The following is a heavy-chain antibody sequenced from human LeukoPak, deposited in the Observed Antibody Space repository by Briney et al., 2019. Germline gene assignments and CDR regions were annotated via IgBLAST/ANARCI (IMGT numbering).Heavy chain of an antibody. D-gene: IGHD6-6*01. V-gene: IGHV3-23*01. Sequence: PGGSLRLSCAASRSTFSNYALSWVRQAPGRGLEWVSGISGSGGSTYYADSVKGRFTISRDNSKNTLYLQMNSLRAEDTALYFCAKDREELVSSLFDYWGPGTLVTVSS. CDR2: ISGSGGST. CDR3: AKDREELVSSLFDY. J-gene: IGHJ4*02. CDR1: RSTFSNYA.